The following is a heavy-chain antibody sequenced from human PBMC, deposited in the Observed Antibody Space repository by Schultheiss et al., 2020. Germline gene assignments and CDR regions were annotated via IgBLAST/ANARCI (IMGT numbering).Heavy chain of an antibody. Sequence: SETLSLTCTVSGGSISSYYWSWIRQPPGKGLEWIGYIYYSGSTNYNPSLKSRVTISVDTSKNQFSLKLSSVTAADTAVYYCARHVVVVVPAARRDWFDPWGQGTLVTVSS. CDR3: ARHVVVVVPAARRDWFDP. D-gene: IGHD2-2*01. V-gene: IGHV4-59*08. J-gene: IGHJ5*02. CDR1: GGSISSYY. CDR2: IYYSGST.